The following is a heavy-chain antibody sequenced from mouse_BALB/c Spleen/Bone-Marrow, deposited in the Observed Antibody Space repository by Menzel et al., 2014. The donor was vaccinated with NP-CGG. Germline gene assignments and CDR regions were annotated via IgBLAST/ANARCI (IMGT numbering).Heavy chain of an antibody. CDR1: GYTFTSYY. Sequence: VQLQQSGAELAKPGASVKLSCKASGYTFTSYYMYWVKQRPGQGLERFGEINPSNGGTNFNEKFKNKATLTVDKSSSTAYMQLSSLTSEDSAVYYCARGRRDALDYWGQGTSVTVSS. CDR2: INPSNGGT. V-gene: IGHV1S81*02. J-gene: IGHJ4*01. CDR3: ARGRRDALDY.